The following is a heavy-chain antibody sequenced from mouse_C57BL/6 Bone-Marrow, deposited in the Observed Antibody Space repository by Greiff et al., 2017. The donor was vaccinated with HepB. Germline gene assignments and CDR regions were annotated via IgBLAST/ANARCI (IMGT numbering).Heavy chain of an antibody. D-gene: IGHD3-1*01. J-gene: IGHJ4*01. V-gene: IGHV1-81*01. CDR3: ARIGRGFYAMDY. Sequence: VQLQQSGAELARPGASVKLSCKASGYTFTSYGISWVKQRTGQGLEWIGEIYPRSGNTYYNEKFKGKATLTVDTSSSTAYMELNSLTSEDSAVYYCARIGRGFYAMDYWGQGTSVTVSS. CDR1: GYTFTSYG. CDR2: IYPRSGNT.